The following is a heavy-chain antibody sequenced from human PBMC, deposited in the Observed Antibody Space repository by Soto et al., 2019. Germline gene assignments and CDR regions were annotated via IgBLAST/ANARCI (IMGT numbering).Heavy chain of an antibody. J-gene: IGHJ6*03. CDR1: GGSISSSSYY. CDR2: IYYSGST. Sequence: SETLSLTCTVSGGSISSSSYYWGWIRQPPGKGLEWIGSIYYSGSTYYNPSLKSRVTISVDTSKNQFSLKLSSVTAADTAVYYCARGRAVTIGIHYYYYMDVWGKGTTVTVSS. V-gene: IGHV4-39*01. CDR3: ARGRAVTIGIHYYYYMDV. D-gene: IGHD4-17*01.